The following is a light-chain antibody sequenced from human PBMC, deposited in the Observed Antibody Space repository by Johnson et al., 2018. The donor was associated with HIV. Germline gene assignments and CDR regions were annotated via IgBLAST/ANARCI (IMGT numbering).Light chain of an antibody. CDR1: SSNIGNNY. J-gene: IGLJ1*01. Sequence: QSVLTQPPSVSAAPGQKVTISCSGSSSNIGNNYVSWYQQVPGTAPKLLIYDNNRRPSGIPDRFSGSKSGTSATMGITGLQTGDEAAYYCGTWDNSLSAYVFGTGTKVTVL. CDR2: DNN. V-gene: IGLV1-51*01. CDR3: GTWDNSLSAYV.